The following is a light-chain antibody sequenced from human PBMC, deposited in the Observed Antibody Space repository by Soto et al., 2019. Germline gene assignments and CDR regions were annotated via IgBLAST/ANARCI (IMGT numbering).Light chain of an antibody. Sequence: DIQLTQSPSFMSASVGYRVTITCRASQDISDYLAWYQQRPGKAPKLLIYAASTLQSGVPSRFSGSGSGTEGTITISSLQPEDVATYSCQQLNSYPLTFGGGTKVDIK. V-gene: IGKV1-9*01. CDR3: QQLNSYPLT. CDR2: AAS. J-gene: IGKJ4*01. CDR1: QDISDY.